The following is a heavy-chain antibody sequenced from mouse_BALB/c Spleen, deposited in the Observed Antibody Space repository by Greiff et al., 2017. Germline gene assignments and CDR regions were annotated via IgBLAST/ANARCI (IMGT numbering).Heavy chain of an antibody. D-gene: IGHD1-1*01. Sequence: QVQLQQSGAELVRPGTSVKVSCKASGYAFTNYLIEWVKQRPGQGLEWIGVINPGSGGTNYNEKFKGKATLTADKSSSTAYMQLSSLTSDDCAVYFCARVYITTTRVFDHGGKGNSLTV. CDR2: INPGSGGT. J-gene: IGHJ2*02. CDR1: GYAFTNYL. V-gene: IGHV1-54*01. CDR3: ARVYITTTRVFDH.